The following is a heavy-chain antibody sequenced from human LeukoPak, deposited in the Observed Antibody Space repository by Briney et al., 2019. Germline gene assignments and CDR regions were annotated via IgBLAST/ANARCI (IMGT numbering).Heavy chain of an antibody. CDR2: ISSGSGTI. V-gene: IGHV3-48*01. J-gene: IGHJ4*02. CDR3: ARAYSGYTYGYHY. D-gene: IGHD5-18*01. Sequence: GGSLRLSCAASGFTFSDYNMNWVRQPPGKGLEWVSYISSGSGTIYYADSVKGRFTISRDNAKNSLYLQMNSLTAEDTAVYYCARAYSGYTYGYHYWGQGTLVTVSS. CDR1: GFTFSDYN.